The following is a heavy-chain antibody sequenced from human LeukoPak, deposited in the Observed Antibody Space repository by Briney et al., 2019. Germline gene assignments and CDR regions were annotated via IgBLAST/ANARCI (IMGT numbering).Heavy chain of an antibody. J-gene: IGHJ4*02. CDR1: GFTFTNYW. D-gene: IGHD4-11*01. CDR2: IKQDGSQK. Sequence: PGGSLRLSCVASGFTFTNYWMKWVRQAPGKALEWVASIKQDGSQKSYVDSVKGRFTISRDNAKNSLSLQMDSLRAEDTAVYYCARDRDDYHLGHFDSWGQGTLVTV. V-gene: IGHV3-7*01. CDR3: ARDRDDYHLGHFDS.